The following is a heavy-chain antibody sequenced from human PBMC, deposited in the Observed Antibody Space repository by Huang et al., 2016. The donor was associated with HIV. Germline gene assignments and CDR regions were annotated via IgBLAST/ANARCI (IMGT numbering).Heavy chain of an antibody. J-gene: IGHJ4*02. CDR1: EYTLTELS. D-gene: IGHD3-9*01. CDR2: FDPEIGET. V-gene: IGHV1-24*01. CDR3: ATGFDVFFDF. Sequence: QVQLVQSRAEVKKPGASVKVSCKVSEYTLTELSIHWVRQPPGKGLEWMGGFDPEIGETIYAQKFQGRDTMTEDTSTETAFMELSGLRPEDTAVYYCATGFDVFFDFWGQGTLVTVSS.